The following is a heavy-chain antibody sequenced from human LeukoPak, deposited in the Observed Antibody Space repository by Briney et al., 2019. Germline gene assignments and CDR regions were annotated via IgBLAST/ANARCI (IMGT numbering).Heavy chain of an antibody. D-gene: IGHD3-3*01. CDR3: AKVTYDFWSGYSADTGPMDV. CDR2: ISWDGGST. CDR1: GFTFDDYT. J-gene: IGHJ6*04. Sequence: GGSLRLSCAASGFTFDDYTMHWVRQAPGKGLEWVSLISWDGGSTYYADSVKGRFTISRDNSKNSLYLQMNSLRTEDTALYYCAKVTYDFWSGYSADTGPMDVWGKGTTVTASS. V-gene: IGHV3-43*01.